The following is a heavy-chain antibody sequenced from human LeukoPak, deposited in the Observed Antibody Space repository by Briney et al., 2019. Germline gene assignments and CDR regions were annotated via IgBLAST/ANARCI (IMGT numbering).Heavy chain of an antibody. CDR3: ARGGEYYYGSGSYYNAEFDY. V-gene: IGHV1-8*01. Sequence: ASVKVSCKASGYTFISYDINWVRQATGQGLEWMGWMNPNSGNTGYAQKFQGRVTMTRNTSISTAYMELSSLRSEDTAVYYCARGGEYYYGSGSYYNAEFDYWGQGTLVTVSS. J-gene: IGHJ4*02. CDR2: MNPNSGNT. CDR1: GYTFISYD. D-gene: IGHD3-10*01.